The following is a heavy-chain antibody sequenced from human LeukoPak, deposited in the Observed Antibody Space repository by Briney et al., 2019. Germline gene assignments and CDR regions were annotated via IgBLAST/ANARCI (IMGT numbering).Heavy chain of an antibody. J-gene: IGHJ4*02. CDR2: IQYDGSNE. D-gene: IGHD6-19*01. Sequence: GGSLRLSCAASGFTFSSYGMHWVRQAPGKGLEWVAYIQYDGSNEQYADSVKGRFTISRDNSKNTLYLQMNSLRAEDTAVYYCAKAALPYSSGWGTCYFDYWGQGTLVTVSS. CDR1: GFTFSSYG. V-gene: IGHV3-30*02. CDR3: AKAALPYSSGWGTCYFDY.